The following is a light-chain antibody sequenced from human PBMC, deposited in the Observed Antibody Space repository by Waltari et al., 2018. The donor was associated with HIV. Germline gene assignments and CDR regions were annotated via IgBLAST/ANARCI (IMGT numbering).Light chain of an antibody. CDR2: WAS. CDR1: QSLLHSSNNKNH. J-gene: IGKJ4*01. CDR3: QQYHAFPLT. Sequence: DLAMTQSPDSLAVSLGERATINCKSSQSLLHSSNNKNHLAWYQQKPEQPPKLLVYWASTRESGVPDRFSGSGSGTDFTLTIRSLQAEDVAVYFCQQYHAFPLTFGGGTKVEIK. V-gene: IGKV4-1*01.